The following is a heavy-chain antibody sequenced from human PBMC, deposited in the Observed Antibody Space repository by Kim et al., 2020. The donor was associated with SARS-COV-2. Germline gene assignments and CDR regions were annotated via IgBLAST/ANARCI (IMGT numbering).Heavy chain of an antibody. Sequence: GGSLRLSCAASGFTFSSYGMHWVRQAPGKGLEWVAVIWYDGSNKYYADSVKGRFTISRDNSKNTLYLQMNSLRAEDTAVYYCARDLLVGATSYGMDVWGQETTVTVSS. D-gene: IGHD1-26*01. CDR1: GFTFSSYG. CDR2: IWYDGSNK. CDR3: ARDLLVGATSYGMDV. V-gene: IGHV3-33*01. J-gene: IGHJ6*02.